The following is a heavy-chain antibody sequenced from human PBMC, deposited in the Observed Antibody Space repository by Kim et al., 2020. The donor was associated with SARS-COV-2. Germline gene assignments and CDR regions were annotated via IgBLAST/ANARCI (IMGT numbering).Heavy chain of an antibody. D-gene: IGHD2-21*01. Sequence: ASVKVSCKASGYTITTYVMNWVRQAPGQGLEWMGWMNTNTGNPTYAQGFTGRFVFSLDTSVSTAYLQISSLRAEDTAVYYCARSLIGRSDSWGLGTLVTVSS. CDR1: GYTITTYV. V-gene: IGHV7-4-1*02. J-gene: IGHJ4*02. CDR2: MNTNTGNP. CDR3: ARSLIGRSDS.